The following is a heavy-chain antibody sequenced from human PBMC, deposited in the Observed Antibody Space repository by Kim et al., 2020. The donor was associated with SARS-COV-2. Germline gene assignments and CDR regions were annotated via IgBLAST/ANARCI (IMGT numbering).Heavy chain of an antibody. V-gene: IGHV1-46*01. Sequence: ASVKVSCKASRYTFTSYYMHWVRQAPGQGLEWMGIINPSGGSTSYAQKFQGRVTMTRDTSTSTVYMELSSLRSEDTAVYYCARAKGVYSSSWFYYFDYWGQGTLVTVSS. D-gene: IGHD6-13*01. CDR3: ARAKGVYSSSWFYYFDY. CDR1: RYTFTSYY. CDR2: INPSGGST. J-gene: IGHJ4*02.